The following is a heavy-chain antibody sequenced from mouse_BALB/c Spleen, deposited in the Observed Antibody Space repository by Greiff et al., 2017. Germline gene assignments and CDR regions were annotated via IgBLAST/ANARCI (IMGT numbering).Heavy chain of an antibody. D-gene: IGHD2-12*01. CDR1: GFTFTDYY. CDR3: ARDYDGAWFAY. V-gene: IGHV7-3*02. J-gene: IGHJ3*01. CDR2: IRNKANGYTT. Sequence: EVQLQESGGGLVQPGGSLRLSCATSGFTFTDYYMSWVRQPPGKALEWLGFIRNKANGYTTEYSASVKGRFTISSDNSQRILYLQMNTLRAEDSASYYCARDYDGAWFAYWGQGTLVTVSA.